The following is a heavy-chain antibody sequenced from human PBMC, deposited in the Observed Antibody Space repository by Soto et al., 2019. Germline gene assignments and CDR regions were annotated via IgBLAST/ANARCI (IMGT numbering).Heavy chain of an antibody. J-gene: IGHJ4*02. Sequence: QVQLQESGPGLVKPSQTLSLTCTVSGGSISSGGYYWSWIRQHPGKGLEWIGYIYYSGSTYYNPSVEGRVTMSVETSKNQFSRKLGSVTAADTAVYYCGGGGGGFFGVVIELFDYWGQGTLVTVSS. CDR1: GGSISSGGYY. D-gene: IGHD3-3*01. CDR2: IYYSGST. CDR3: GGGGGGFFGVVIELFDY. V-gene: IGHV4-31*03.